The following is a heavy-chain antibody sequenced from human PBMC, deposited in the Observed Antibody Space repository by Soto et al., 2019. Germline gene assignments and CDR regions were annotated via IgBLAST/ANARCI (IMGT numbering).Heavy chain of an antibody. V-gene: IGHV4-39*01. CDR3: ARHDLGYSGYDYYYYYMDV. CDR2: IYYSGST. J-gene: IGHJ6*03. D-gene: IGHD5-12*01. CDR1: GGSISSSSYY. Sequence: SETLSLTCTVSGGSISSSSYYWGWIRQPPGKGLAWIGSIYYSGSTCYNPSLKSRVTISVDTSKNQFSLKLSSVTAADTAVYYCARHDLGYSGYDYYYYYMDVWGKGTTVTVSS.